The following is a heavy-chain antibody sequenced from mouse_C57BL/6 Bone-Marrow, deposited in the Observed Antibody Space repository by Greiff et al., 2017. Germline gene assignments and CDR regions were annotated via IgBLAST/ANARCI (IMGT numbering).Heavy chain of an antibody. CDR1: GFTFTSYW. D-gene: IGHD1-1*01. V-gene: IGHV1-5*01. J-gene: IGHJ4*01. Sequence: EVQLQQSGTVLARPGASVKMSCKASGFTFTSYWMHWVKQRPGQGLEWIGTIYPGNSDTRYTQKFQGKAKLTAVTSASTAYMELSSLTNEDAAVYYCTGGNYGAMDYWGKGTSVTVAS. CDR2: IYPGNSDT. CDR3: TGGNYGAMDY.